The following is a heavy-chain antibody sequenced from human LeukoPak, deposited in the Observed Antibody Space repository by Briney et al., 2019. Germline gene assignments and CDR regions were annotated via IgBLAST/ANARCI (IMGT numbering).Heavy chain of an antibody. CDR2: ITGSGGGT. J-gene: IGHJ4*02. V-gene: IGHV3-23*01. D-gene: IGHD2-15*01. Sequence: GGSLRLSCGGSGFTFRTYVMSWFRQAPGRGLEWVSAITGSGGGTYYADSVKGRFTISSDNSKNTLYLQMNSLRAEDTAIYYCAKDRLLPLDYFDYWGQGTLVTVSS. CDR3: AKDRLLPLDYFDY. CDR1: GFTFRTYV.